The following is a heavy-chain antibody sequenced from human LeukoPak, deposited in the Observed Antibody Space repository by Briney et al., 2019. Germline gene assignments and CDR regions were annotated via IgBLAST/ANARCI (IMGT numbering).Heavy chain of an antibody. CDR2: ITGSSDHT. Sequence: GGSLRLSCAASGFTFSSYAMTWVRQAPGKGLEWVSSITGSSDHTYYADPVKGRFTISRDNSKNTLSLQMNSLRAEDTAVYYCTKARRGNTRDFDDWGQGTLVTVSS. CDR3: TKARRGNTRDFDD. D-gene: IGHD1-26*01. J-gene: IGHJ4*02. CDR1: GFTFSSYA. V-gene: IGHV3-23*01.